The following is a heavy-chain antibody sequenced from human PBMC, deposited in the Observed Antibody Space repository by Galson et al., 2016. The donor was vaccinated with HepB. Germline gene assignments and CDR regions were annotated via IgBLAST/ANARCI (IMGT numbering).Heavy chain of an antibody. Sequence: SLRLSCADSGFTFSNAWMSWVRQAPGKGLEWVGRIKSKADGETTDYTAPVRGRFTISRDDSINTLYLQMTSLTPEDTAVYYCTTGRWGYGDYAPFYWGHGTLVTVSS. CDR3: TTGRWGYGDYAPFY. V-gene: IGHV3-15*01. CDR1: GFTFSNAW. J-gene: IGHJ4*01. D-gene: IGHD4-17*01. CDR2: IKSKADGETT.